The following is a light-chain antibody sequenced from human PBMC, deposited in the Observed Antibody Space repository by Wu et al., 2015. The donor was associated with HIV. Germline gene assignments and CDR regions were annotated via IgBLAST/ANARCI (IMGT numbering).Light chain of an antibody. CDR1: QSVSSY. J-gene: IGKJ5*01. Sequence: EIVLTQSPATLSLSPGERATLSCRASQSVSSYLAWYQQRPGQAPRLLIYDASHRATGIPARFSGSGSGTDFTLTISSLESEDFAVYYCQHRFNWPLIFGQGTRLE. V-gene: IGKV3-11*01. CDR3: QHRFNWPLI. CDR2: DAS.